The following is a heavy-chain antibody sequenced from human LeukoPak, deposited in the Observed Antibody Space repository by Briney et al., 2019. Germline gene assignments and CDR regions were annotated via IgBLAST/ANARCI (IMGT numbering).Heavy chain of an antibody. CDR3: ASGRYSSMTLDY. V-gene: IGHV1-69*13. J-gene: IGHJ4*02. D-gene: IGHD6-13*01. CDR2: IIPIFGTA. Sequence: GASVKVSCKAPVGTFSSYAISWVRQAPGQGVEWMGGIIPIFGTANYAQKFQGRVTTTADESTSTAYMELSSLRSEDTAVYYCASGRYSSMTLDYWGQGTLVTVSS. CDR1: VGTFSSYA.